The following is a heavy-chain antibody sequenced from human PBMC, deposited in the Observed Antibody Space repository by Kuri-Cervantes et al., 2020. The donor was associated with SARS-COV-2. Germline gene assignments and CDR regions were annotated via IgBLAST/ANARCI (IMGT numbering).Heavy chain of an antibody. Sequence: GESLKISCAASGFTFSAYNMNWVRQAPGKGLEWVSYISNTGRIIWSADSVKGRFTISRDNAKNSLYLQMNSLRAEDTAVYYCARENGGVVTAMVTYYYYYMDVWGKGTTVTVSS. CDR1: GFTFSAYN. V-gene: IGHV3-11*04. D-gene: IGHD5-18*01. CDR2: ISNTGRII. J-gene: IGHJ6*03. CDR3: ARENGGVVTAMVTYYYYYMDV.